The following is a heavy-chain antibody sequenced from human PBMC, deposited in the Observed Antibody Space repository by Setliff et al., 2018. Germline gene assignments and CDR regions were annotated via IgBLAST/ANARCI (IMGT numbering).Heavy chain of an antibody. CDR1: GGSFSDYY. D-gene: IGHD6-6*01. J-gene: IGHJ4*02. Sequence: SETLSLTCAAHGGSFSDYYWTWIRQPPGKGLEWIGEINHSGSTKYSPSLESRVTMSVDPSKNQFSLKVTSVTTADTAVYYCARGRNVAARLLDSWGRGTLVTVSS. V-gene: IGHV4-34*01. CDR3: ARGRNVAARLLDS. CDR2: INHSGST.